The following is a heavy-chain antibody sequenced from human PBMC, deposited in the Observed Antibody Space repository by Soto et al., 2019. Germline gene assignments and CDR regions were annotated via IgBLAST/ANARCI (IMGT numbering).Heavy chain of an antibody. V-gene: IGHV1-69*01. D-gene: IGHD3-16*01. CDR3: ARSARIGARANWFDP. Sequence: QVQLVQSGAEVKKPGSSVRVSCKASGGTFRNHGISWVRQAPGQGLEWVGGIIPIFGRAKYAQRFQGRVTITADESTSTAYLEVSSLRSEDTAVYYCARSARIGARANWFDPWGQGTLVTVSS. CDR2: IIPIFGRA. J-gene: IGHJ5*02. CDR1: GGTFRNHG.